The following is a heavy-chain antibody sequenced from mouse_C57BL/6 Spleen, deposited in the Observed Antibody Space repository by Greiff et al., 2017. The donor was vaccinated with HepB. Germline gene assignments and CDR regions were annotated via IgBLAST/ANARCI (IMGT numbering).Heavy chain of an antibody. J-gene: IGHJ3*01. CDR2: INPNYGTT. V-gene: IGHV1-39*01. D-gene: IGHD2-4*01. CDR1: GYSFTDYN. Sequence: EVKVVESGPELVKPGASVKISCKASGYSFTDYNMNWVKQSNGKSLEWIGVINPNYGTTSYNQKFKGKATLTVDQSSSTAYMQLNSLTSEDSAVYYCARGDYDYGAWFAYWGQGTLVTVSA. CDR3: ARGDYDYGAWFAY.